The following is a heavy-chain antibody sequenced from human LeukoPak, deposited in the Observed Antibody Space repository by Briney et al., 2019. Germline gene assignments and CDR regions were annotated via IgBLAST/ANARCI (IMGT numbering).Heavy chain of an antibody. D-gene: IGHD1-26*01. CDR3: ARTLNPGSYYGGDAFDI. V-gene: IGHV3-30*03. CDR1: GFTFSSYS. J-gene: IGHJ3*02. CDR2: ISYDGSNK. Sequence: PGGSLRLSCAASGFTFSSYSMNWVRQAPGKGLEWVAVISYDGSNKYYADSVKGRFTISRDNSKNTLYLQMNSLRAEDTAVYYCARTLNPGSYYGGDAFDIWGQGTMVTVSS.